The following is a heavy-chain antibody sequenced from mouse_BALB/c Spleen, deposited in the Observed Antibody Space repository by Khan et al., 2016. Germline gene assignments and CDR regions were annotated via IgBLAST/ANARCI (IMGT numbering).Heavy chain of an antibody. CDR1: GFTFSDYG. CDR3: ARVDGSSYAFDY. Sequence: EVELVESGGGLVQPGGSRKLSCAVSGFTFSDYGMARGRQAPGKGPEWVAFSSNLAYSIYYADTVTGRFTISRENAKNTLYLEMRSLRSEDTAMCYCARVDGSSYAFDYWGQGTSLTVSS. D-gene: IGHD1-1*01. CDR2: SSNLAYSI. J-gene: IGHJ2*02. V-gene: IGHV5-15*02.